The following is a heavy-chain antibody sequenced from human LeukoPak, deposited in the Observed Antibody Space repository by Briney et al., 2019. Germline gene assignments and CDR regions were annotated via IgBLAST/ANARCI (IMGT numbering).Heavy chain of an antibody. Sequence: GASVKVSCKASGGTFSSYAISWVRRAPGQGLEWMGRIIPILGIANYAQKFQGRVTITADKSTSTAYMELSSLRSEDTAVYYCARDSVAAAGIFDYWGQGTLVTVSS. D-gene: IGHD6-13*01. CDR2: IIPILGIA. V-gene: IGHV1-69*04. CDR3: ARDSVAAAGIFDY. J-gene: IGHJ4*02. CDR1: GGTFSSYA.